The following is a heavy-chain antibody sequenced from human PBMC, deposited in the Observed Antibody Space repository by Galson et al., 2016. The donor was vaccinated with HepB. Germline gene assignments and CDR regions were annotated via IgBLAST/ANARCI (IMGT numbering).Heavy chain of an antibody. J-gene: IGHJ4*02. D-gene: IGHD3-10*01. CDR3: ARNYFGSGSYHILYYFDY. Sequence: SLRLSCAASGFIFANYAMTWVRQAPGKGLEWVSTISGSGGSTYYAASVKGRFTVSRDNSKNTLFLEVNSLRAEDTAMYYCARNYFGSGSYHILYYFDYWGQGTLVTVSS. V-gene: IGHV3-23*01. CDR1: GFIFANYA. CDR2: ISGSGGST.